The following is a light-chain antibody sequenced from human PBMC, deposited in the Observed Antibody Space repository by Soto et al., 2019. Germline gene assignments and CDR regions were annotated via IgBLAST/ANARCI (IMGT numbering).Light chain of an antibody. CDR2: DAS. V-gene: IGKV4-1*01. J-gene: IGKJ4*01. CDR3: QQYDNLPLT. Sequence: DIVMTQSPDSLAVSLGERATINCKSSQSVLYSSNNKNYLAWYQQKPGKAPKLLIYDASNLETGVPSRFSGSGSGTDFTFTISSLQPEGIATYYCQQYDNLPLTFGGGTKVDI. CDR1: QSVLYSSNNKNY.